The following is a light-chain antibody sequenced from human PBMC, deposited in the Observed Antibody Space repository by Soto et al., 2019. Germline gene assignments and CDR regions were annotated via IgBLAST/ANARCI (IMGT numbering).Light chain of an antibody. V-gene: IGLV2-14*03. J-gene: IGLJ2*01. CDR2: DVN. CDR3: TSWTTSTTMI. CDR1: SSDIGAYNF. Sequence: QSVLTQPASVSGSPGQSITISCTGTSSDIGAYNFVSWYPQHPGKAPKLMLYDVNIRPSGVSNRFSGSKSGNTASLTISGLQADDEADYYCTSWTTSTTMIFGGGTKLTVL.